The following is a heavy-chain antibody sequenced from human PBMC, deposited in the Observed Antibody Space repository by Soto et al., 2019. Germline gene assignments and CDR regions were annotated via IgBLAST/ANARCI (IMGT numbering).Heavy chain of an antibody. Sequence: QVQLQESGPGLVKPSETLSLTCTVSGGSISSYYWSWIRQPPGKGLEWIGYIYYSGSTNYNPSLKSRVTISVDTSKNQFSLKLSSVTAADTAVYYCARVGSGQRDFAYWGQGTLVTVSS. D-gene: IGHD3-10*01. J-gene: IGHJ4*02. CDR3: ARVGSGQRDFAY. V-gene: IGHV4-59*01. CDR1: GGSISSYY. CDR2: IYYSGST.